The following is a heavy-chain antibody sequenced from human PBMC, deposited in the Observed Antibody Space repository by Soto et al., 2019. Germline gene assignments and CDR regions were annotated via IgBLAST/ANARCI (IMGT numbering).Heavy chain of an antibody. CDR2: INPTSST. Sequence: QVQLVQSGAEVKKPGASVKVSCKASGYTFTSYYMHWVRQAPGQGLEWMGIINPTSSTSYAQKFQGRVTMTRDRSTSTVYMELSSLRSEDTAVYYCARVYCSGGSCYGIDYWGQGTLVTVSS. CDR3: ARVYCSGGSCYGIDY. V-gene: IGHV1-46*01. J-gene: IGHJ4*02. CDR1: GYTFTSYY. D-gene: IGHD2-15*01.